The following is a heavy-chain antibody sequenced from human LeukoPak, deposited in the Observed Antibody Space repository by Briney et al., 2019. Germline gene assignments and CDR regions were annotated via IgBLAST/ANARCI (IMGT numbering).Heavy chain of an antibody. D-gene: IGHD4-11*01. Sequence: SETLSLTCTVSGTSISSYYWSWIRQPPGKGLEWIGYIYYSGSTNYNASLKSRVTISQDTSKNQFYLRLTSVTAADTAVYYCATAPTLTTLDYWGQGTLVTVSS. V-gene: IGHV4-59*01. CDR3: ATAPTLTTLDY. J-gene: IGHJ4*02. CDR1: GTSISSYY. CDR2: IYYSGST.